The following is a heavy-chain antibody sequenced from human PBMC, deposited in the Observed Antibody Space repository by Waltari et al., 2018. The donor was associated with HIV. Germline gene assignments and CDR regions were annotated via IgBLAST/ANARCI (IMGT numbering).Heavy chain of an antibody. CDR1: GYSISSGYY. Sequence: QVQLQESGPGLVKPSETLSLTCAVSGYSISSGYYWGWIRQPPGKGLEWIGSIYHSGSTDYNPSLKSRVTIAVDTSKNQFSLKLSSVTAADTAVYYCAREIVVVMPGAFDIWGQGTMVTVSS. J-gene: IGHJ3*02. D-gene: IGHD3-22*01. CDR2: IYHSGST. V-gene: IGHV4-38-2*01. CDR3: AREIVVVMPGAFDI.